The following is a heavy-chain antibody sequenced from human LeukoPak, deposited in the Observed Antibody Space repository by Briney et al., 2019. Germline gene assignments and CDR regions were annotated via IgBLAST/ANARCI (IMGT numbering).Heavy chain of an antibody. CDR3: ARGQYCSGGSCLFDY. J-gene: IGHJ4*02. V-gene: IGHV1-2*02. CDR2: INPNSGGT. D-gene: IGHD2-15*01. CDR1: GYTFTGYY. Sequence: GASVKVSCKASGYTFTGYYIHWMRQAPGPGLEWMGWINPNSGGTNYAQKFQGRVTMTRDTSISTAYMELSRLRSDDTAVYYCARGQYCSGGSCLFDYWGQGTLVTVSS.